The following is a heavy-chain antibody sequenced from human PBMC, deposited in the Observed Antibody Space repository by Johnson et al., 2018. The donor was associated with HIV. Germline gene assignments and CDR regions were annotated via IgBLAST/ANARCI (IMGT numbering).Heavy chain of an antibody. Sequence: QLVESGGGVVQPGRSLRLSCAASGFTFSSYGMHWVRQAPGKGLEWVSVIYSGGNTFYADSVQGRFTISRDNSKNTLYLQMNSLRAEDTAVYYCAVVALPMYWYDAFDIWGQGTMVTVSS. J-gene: IGHJ3*02. CDR1: GFTFSSYG. V-gene: IGHV3-NL1*01. CDR2: IYSGGNT. CDR3: AVVALPMYWYDAFDI. D-gene: IGHD2-21*01.